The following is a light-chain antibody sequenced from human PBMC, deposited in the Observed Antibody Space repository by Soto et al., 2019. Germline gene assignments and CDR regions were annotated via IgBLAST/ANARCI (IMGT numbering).Light chain of an antibody. CDR1: QSVSSY. CDR3: QQRSNWPLT. V-gene: IGKV3-11*01. J-gene: IGKJ4*01. Sequence: EIVLTQSPATLSLSPGERATLPCRASQSVSSYLAWYQQKPGQAPRLLIYDASNRATGIPARFSGSGSGTDFTLTISSLEPEDFVVYYCQQRSNWPLTFGGGTKV. CDR2: DAS.